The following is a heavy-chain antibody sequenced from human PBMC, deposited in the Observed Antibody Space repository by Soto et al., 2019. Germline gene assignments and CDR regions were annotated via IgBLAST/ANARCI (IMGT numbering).Heavy chain of an antibody. CDR2: ISYDGSKK. D-gene: IGHD2-15*01. CDR3: AKDRGVYCIGGSCYPLDY. J-gene: IGHJ4*02. Sequence: QVQLVESGGGVVQPGRSLRLSCAASGFTFSSYGMHWVRQAPGKGLEWVAVISYDGSKKYYADSVKGRFTISRDNSKKTLYLQMNSLRAEDTAVYYCAKDRGVYCIGGSCYPLDYWGQGTLVTVSS. V-gene: IGHV3-30*18. CDR1: GFTFSSYG.